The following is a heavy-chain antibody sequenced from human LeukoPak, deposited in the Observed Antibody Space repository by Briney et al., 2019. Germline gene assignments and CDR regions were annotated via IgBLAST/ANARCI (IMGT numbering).Heavy chain of an antibody. Sequence: GGSLRLSCAASGFTFSNYGMHWVRQAPGKGLEWVAVISYDGSKQYYADSVKGRFTISRDNSKNTLYLLMNSLRAEDTAVYYCARVPFSSGSYLDYWGQGTLVTVSS. CDR3: ARVPFSSGSYLDY. CDR2: ISYDGSKQ. D-gene: IGHD6-19*01. V-gene: IGHV3-30*03. CDR1: GFTFSNYG. J-gene: IGHJ4*02.